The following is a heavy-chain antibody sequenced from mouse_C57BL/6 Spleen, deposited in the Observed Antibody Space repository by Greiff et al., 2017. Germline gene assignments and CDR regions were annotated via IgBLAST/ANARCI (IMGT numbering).Heavy chain of an antibody. D-gene: IGHD2-5*01. J-gene: IGHJ4*01. CDR3: ARSTSNRDARDY. CDR1: GYAFSSYW. CDR2: IYPGDGDT. Sequence: VKLQESGAELVKPGASVKISCKASGYAFSSYWMNWVKQRPGKGLAWIGQIYPGDGDTKYNGKFKGKATLTADKSSSTAYMQLSSLTTEDSAVYFFARSTSNRDARDYWGQGTSVTVSS. V-gene: IGHV1-80*01.